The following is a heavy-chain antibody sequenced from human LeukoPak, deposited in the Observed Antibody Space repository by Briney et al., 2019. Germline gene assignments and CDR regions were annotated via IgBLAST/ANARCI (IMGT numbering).Heavy chain of an antibody. Sequence: PLASVKDSCKPPGYTLTVNNLHSVRPAPGQGLEWVEWMSPNSGVTFYAQNFQGRVTMTRDTSVTTAYMELSSLTSDDAAVYYCGRGAGTSWFDYWGQGSLVSVSS. J-gene: IGHJ4*02. D-gene: IGHD2-2*01. CDR2: MSPNSGVT. CDR1: GYTLTVNN. V-gene: IGHV1-2*02. CDR3: GRGAGTSWFDY.